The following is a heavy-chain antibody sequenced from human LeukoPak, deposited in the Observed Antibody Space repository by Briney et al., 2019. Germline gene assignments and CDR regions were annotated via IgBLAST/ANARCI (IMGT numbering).Heavy chain of an antibody. CDR3: TRDGSGSGWYYYYYYGMDV. V-gene: IGHV3-49*03. CDR1: GFTFGDYA. J-gene: IGHJ6*02. CDR2: IRSKAYGGTT. Sequence: GGSLRLSCTASGFTFGDYAMSWFRQAPGKGLEWVGFIRSKAYGGTTEYAASVKGRFTISRDDSKSIAYLQMNSLKTEDTAVYYCTRDGSGSGWYYYYYYGMDVWGQGTTVTVSS. D-gene: IGHD6-19*01.